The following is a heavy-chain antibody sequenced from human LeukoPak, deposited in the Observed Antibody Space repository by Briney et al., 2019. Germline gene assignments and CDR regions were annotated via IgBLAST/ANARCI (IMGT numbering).Heavy chain of an antibody. V-gene: IGHV3-7*01. CDR1: GFTFSSYW. J-gene: IGHJ4*02. CDR3: ARDWSSGYYSPSCDY. Sequence: GGSLRLSCAASGFTFSSYWMSWVRQAPGKGLEWVANIKQDGSEKYYVDSVKGRFTISRDNAKNLLYLQMNSLRAEDTAVYYCARDWSSGYYSPSCDYWAREPWSPSPQ. CDR2: IKQDGSEK. D-gene: IGHD3-22*01.